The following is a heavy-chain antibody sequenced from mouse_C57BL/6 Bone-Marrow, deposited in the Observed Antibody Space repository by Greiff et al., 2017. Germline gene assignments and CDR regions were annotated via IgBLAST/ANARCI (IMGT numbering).Heavy chain of an antibody. D-gene: IGHD2-4*01. V-gene: IGHV1-55*01. Sequence: QVQLQQPGAELVKPGASVQMSCKASGYTFTSYWITWVKQRPGQGLEWIGDIYPGSGSTNYNEKFKSTATLTVDQSSSTAYLQLSSLTSEDSAVYYCARDDYDRGYFDYWGQGTTLTVSS. CDR1: GYTFTSYW. CDR2: IYPGSGST. J-gene: IGHJ2*01. CDR3: ARDDYDRGYFDY.